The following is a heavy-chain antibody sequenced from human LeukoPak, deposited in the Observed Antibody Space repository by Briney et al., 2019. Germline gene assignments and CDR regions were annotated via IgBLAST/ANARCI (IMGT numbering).Heavy chain of an antibody. D-gene: IGHD3-3*01. Sequence: SVKVSCKASGGTFSSYAISWVRQAPGQGLEWMGGIIPIFGTANYAQKFQGRVTITTDESTSTAYMELSSLRSEDTAVYYCARDRSSNLTKRYDFWSGYYRGYYYYYMDVWGKGTTVTVSS. V-gene: IGHV1-69*05. CDR2: IIPIFGTA. J-gene: IGHJ6*03. CDR3: ARDRSSNLTKRYDFWSGYYRGYYYYYMDV. CDR1: GGTFSSYA.